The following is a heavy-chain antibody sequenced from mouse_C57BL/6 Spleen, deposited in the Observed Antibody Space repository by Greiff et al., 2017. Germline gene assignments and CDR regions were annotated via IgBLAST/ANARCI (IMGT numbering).Heavy chain of an antibody. CDR2: ILPGSGST. D-gene: IGHD3-2*02. V-gene: IGHV1-9*01. CDR3: AREDVLSQYYAMDY. CDR1: GSTFTGYW. J-gene: IGHJ4*01. Sequence: VQLQQSGAELMKPGASVKLSCKATGSTFTGYWIAWVKQRPGHGLEWIGEILPGSGSTNYNEKFKGKATFTADTSSNAAYMQRSSLTTEDSAIYYCAREDVLSQYYAMDYWGQGTSVTVSS.